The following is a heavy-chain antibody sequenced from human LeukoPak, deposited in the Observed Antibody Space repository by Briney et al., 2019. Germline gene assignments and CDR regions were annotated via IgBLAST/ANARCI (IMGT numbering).Heavy chain of an antibody. J-gene: IGHJ3*02. D-gene: IGHD3-10*01. Sequence: SETLSLTCSVSGGSISSGSYYWSWIRQPAGKGLEWIGRIYISGSTNYNPSLKSRVTISVDTSKNQFSLKLSSVTAADTAVYYCAREQLFGFGELLDAFDIWGQGTMVTVSS. CDR2: IYISGST. CDR3: AREQLFGFGELLDAFDI. CDR1: GGSISSGSYY. V-gene: IGHV4-61*02.